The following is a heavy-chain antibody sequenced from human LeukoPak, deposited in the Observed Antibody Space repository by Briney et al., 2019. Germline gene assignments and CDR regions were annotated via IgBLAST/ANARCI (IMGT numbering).Heavy chain of an antibody. CDR3: ARGDVDYYYYGMDV. V-gene: IGHV4-59*01. J-gene: IGHJ6*02. CDR1: GGSISSYY. CDR2: IYYSGST. Sequence: SETLSLTCTVSGGSISSYYWSWIRQPPGKGLEWIGYIYYSGSTNYNPSLKSRVTISVDTSKNQFSLKLSSVTAADTAVYYCARGDVDYYYYGMDVWGQGTTVTVPS.